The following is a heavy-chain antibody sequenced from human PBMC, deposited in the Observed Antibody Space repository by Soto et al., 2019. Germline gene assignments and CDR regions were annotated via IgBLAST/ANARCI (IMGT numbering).Heavy chain of an antibody. V-gene: IGHV4-39*01. CDR3: TTYGGDTGSFDY. J-gene: IGHJ4*02. CDR2: SGTT. CDR1: GDSSSSYNYH. D-gene: IGHD4-17*01. Sequence: PSETLSLTSAVSGDSSSSYNYHWTWIRQSPGKGPEWIGSGTTYYNPSLRSRVTISVDTSKNQFSLQMYSVTAADTAVYYCTTYGGDTGSFDYWGQGSLLTASS.